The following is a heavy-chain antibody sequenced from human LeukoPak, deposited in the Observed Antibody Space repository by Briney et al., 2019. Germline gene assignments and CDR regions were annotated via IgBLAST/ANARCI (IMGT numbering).Heavy chain of an antibody. Sequence: ASVKVSCKASGYTFTSYYMHWVRQAPGQGLEWMGIINPSGGSTSCAQKFQGRVTMTRDTSASTVYMELSSLRSEDTAVYYCARDFWTWQLVHHDAYDIWGQGMMVTASS. CDR1: GYTFTSYY. CDR3: ARDFWTWQLVHHDAYDI. D-gene: IGHD6-13*01. CDR2: INPSGGST. V-gene: IGHV1-46*01. J-gene: IGHJ3*02.